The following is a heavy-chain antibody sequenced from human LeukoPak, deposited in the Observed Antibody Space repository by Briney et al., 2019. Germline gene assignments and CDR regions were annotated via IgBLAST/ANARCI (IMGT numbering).Heavy chain of an antibody. Sequence: GSSVKVSCKASGGTFSSYAISWVRQAPGQGLEWMGRIIPILGIANYAQKFQGRVTITADKSTSTAYMELSSLRSEDTAVYYCARDTEQQLVPGEDYWGQGTLVTVSS. J-gene: IGHJ4*02. CDR3: ARDTEQQLVPGEDY. D-gene: IGHD6-13*01. CDR2: IIPILGIA. CDR1: GGTFSSYA. V-gene: IGHV1-69*04.